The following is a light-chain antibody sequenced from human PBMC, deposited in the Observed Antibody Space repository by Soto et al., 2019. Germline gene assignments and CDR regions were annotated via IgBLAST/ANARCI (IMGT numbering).Light chain of an antibody. CDR3: SSYTVSSTPV. CDR2: EVS. J-gene: IGLJ2*01. V-gene: IGLV2-14*01. CDR1: SSDVGRYNS. Sequence: QSALTQPASVSGSPGQSITISCTGTSSDVGRYNSVSWYQQHPGEAPKLMISEVSNRPSGVSNRFSGSKSGTSASLTISGLRAEDEAHYYCSSYTVSSTPVFGGGTQLTVL.